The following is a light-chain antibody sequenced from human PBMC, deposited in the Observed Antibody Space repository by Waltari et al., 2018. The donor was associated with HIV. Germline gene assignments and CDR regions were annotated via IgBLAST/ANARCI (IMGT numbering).Light chain of an antibody. V-gene: IGKV3-20*01. CDR2: GAS. CDR1: QSVNNNY. J-gene: IGKJ2*01. CDR3: QQYGSSPWT. Sequence: EIVLTQSPGTLSLSPGERATLSCRASQSVNNNYLAWYQQKPGQAPRLLIYGASYRATGIPDRFSGSGSGTDFTLTISRLEPEDFAVYYCQQYGSSPWTFGQGTKLEIK.